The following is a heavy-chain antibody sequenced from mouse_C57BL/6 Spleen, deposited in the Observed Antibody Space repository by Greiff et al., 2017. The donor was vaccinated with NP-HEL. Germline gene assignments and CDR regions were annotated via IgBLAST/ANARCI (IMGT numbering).Heavy chain of an antibody. CDR1: GYTFTSYW. CDR3: ASSGHVWDY. V-gene: IGHV1-59*01. J-gene: IGHJ2*01. D-gene: IGHD3-2*02. CDR2: IDPSDSYT. Sequence: QVQLQQPGAELVRPGTSVKLSCKASGYTFTSYWMHWVKQRPGQGLEWIGVIDPSDSYTNYNQKFKGKATLTVDTSSSTAYMQLSSLTSEDSAVYYCASSGHVWDYWGQGTTLTVSS.